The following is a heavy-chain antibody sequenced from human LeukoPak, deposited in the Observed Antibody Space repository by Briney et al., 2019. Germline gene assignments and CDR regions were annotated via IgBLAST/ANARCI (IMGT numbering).Heavy chain of an antibody. CDR2: IKSKTDGGTT. D-gene: IGHD3-10*01. J-gene: IGHJ5*02. Sequence: GGPLRLSCGAPGFTFSNAWMSWVRQAPGKGLEWVGRIKSKTDGGTTDYAAPVKGRFTLSRDDSKNTLYLQMNSLKTEDTAVYYCTTAVCAAMVRGVISCWFDPWGQGTLVTVSS. CDR3: TTAVCAAMVRGVISCWFDP. V-gene: IGHV3-15*01. CDR1: GFTFSNAW.